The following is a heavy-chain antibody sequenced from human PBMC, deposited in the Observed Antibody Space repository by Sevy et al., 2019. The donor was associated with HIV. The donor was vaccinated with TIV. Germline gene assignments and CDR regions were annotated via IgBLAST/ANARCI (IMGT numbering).Heavy chain of an antibody. CDR1: GFTFSDYE. V-gene: IGHV3-48*03. CDR3: ARELVGSGTAFDH. J-gene: IGHJ4*02. Sequence: GGSLRLSCAASGFTFSDYEMNWVRQAPGKGLEWVSYISGGSNTIYYANSVRGRFTISRDNAKNSLYLQMNSLRAEDTAVYYCARELVGSGTAFDHWGQGSLVTVSS. CDR2: ISGGSNTI. D-gene: IGHD2-2*03.